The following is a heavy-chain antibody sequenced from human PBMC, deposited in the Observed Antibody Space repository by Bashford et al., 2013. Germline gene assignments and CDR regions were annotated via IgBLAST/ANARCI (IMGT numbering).Heavy chain of an antibody. J-gene: IGHJ5*02. CDR3: ARDRGVLRPYNWFDP. CDR2: IIPIFGTA. D-gene: IGHD3-10*01. Sequence: WVRQAPGQGLEWMGGIIPIFGTANYAQKFQGRVTITADESTSTAYMELSSLRSEDTAVYYCARDRGVLRPYNWFDPWGQGTLVTVSS. V-gene: IGHV1-69*01.